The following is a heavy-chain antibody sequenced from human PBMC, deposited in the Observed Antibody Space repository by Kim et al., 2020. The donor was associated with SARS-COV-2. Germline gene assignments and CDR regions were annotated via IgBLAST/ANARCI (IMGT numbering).Heavy chain of an antibody. CDR1: GYTFTTYA. V-gene: IGHV1-3*01. Sequence: ASVKVSCKASGYTFTTYAIHWVRQAPGQRLEWMGWINPGNGNTKYSQNFQGRVTITMDTSATTAYMELSSLRSEDTAVYYCAREDGITMITFEEIFANDAFDIWGQGTMVTVSS. CDR3: AREDGITMITFEEIFANDAFDI. J-gene: IGHJ3*02. CDR2: INPGNGNT. D-gene: IGHD3-16*01.